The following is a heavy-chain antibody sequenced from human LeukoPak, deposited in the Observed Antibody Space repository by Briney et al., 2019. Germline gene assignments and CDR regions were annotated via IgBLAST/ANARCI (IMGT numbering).Heavy chain of an antibody. CDR1: GFSFSDYW. D-gene: IGHD3-22*01. Sequence: GGSLRLSCAASGFSFSDYWMHWVRQAPGKGLMWVSRINTAGSSTSYADSVKGRFTISRDDAKNTLYLQMNSLRVEDTAVYYCAREHLTDSSGAIDFWGQGTLVTVSS. CDR2: INTAGSST. CDR3: AREHLTDSSGAIDF. J-gene: IGHJ4*02. V-gene: IGHV3-74*01.